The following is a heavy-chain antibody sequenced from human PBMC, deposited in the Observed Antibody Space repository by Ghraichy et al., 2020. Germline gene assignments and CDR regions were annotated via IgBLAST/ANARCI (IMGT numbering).Heavy chain of an antibody. Sequence: GESLNISCAASGFTFSSYAMSWVRQAPGKGLEWVSAISGSGGSTYYADSVKGRFTISRDNSKTTLYLQMNSLRAEDTAVYYCAKTRITVTTLDYWGQGTLVTVSS. V-gene: IGHV3-23*01. CDR3: AKTRITVTTLDY. D-gene: IGHD4-11*01. J-gene: IGHJ4*02. CDR1: GFTFSSYA. CDR2: ISGSGGST.